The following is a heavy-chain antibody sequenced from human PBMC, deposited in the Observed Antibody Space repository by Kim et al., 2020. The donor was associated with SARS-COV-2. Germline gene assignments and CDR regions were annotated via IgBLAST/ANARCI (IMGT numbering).Heavy chain of an antibody. CDR2: IWYDGSIE. CDR3: TKDFESGYFDY. CDR1: GFTFSSYG. J-gene: IGHJ4*02. Sequence: GGSLRLSCAASGFTFSSYGMHWVREAPGKGLEWVAVIWYDGSIEYYADSVKGRFTISRDNSKNTLYLQMNSLRAEDTAVYYCTKDFESGYFDYWGRGTLV. D-gene: IGHD3-9*01. V-gene: IGHV3-33*06.